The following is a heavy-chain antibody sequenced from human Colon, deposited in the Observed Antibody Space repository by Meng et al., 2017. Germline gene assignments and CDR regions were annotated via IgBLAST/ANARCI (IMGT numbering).Heavy chain of an antibody. CDR3: ARRSFGFNFDY. Sequence: GESLKISCAASGLTFSSYDMHWVRQATGKGLEWVSAIGTAGDTYYPGSVKGRFTISRENAKNSLYLQMNSLRAGDTAVYYCARRSFGFNFDYWGQGTLVTVSS. J-gene: IGHJ4*02. CDR2: IGTAGDT. V-gene: IGHV3-13*01. D-gene: IGHD3-10*01. CDR1: GLTFSSYD.